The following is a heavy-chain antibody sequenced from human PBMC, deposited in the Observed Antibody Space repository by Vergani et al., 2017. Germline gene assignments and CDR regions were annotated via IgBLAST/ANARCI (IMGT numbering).Heavy chain of an antibody. Sequence: QVQLVQSGAEVKKPGSSVKVSCKASGGTFSSYAISWVRQAPGQGLEWMGRIIPILGTANYSQKFQGRVTITADESTSTAYMELSSLRSEDTAVYYCASWERVLDAFDIWGQGTMVTVSS. CDR2: IIPILGTA. D-gene: IGHD1-1*01. CDR1: GGTFSSYA. V-gene: IGHV1-69*11. CDR3: ASWERVLDAFDI. J-gene: IGHJ3*02.